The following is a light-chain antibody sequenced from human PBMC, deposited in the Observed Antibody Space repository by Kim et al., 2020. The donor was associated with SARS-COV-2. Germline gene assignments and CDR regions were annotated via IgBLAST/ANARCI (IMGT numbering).Light chain of an antibody. Sequence: EIVMTHSPATLSLSLGERATLSCTASQSIGTDLAWYQHKPGQAPRLLIYHAFTRATGIPARISGSGSGTEFTLTISSLQSEDFAVYYCQQYNDWPLTFGGGTKLEIK. J-gene: IGKJ2*01. CDR1: QSIGTD. V-gene: IGKV3D-15*01. CDR2: HAF. CDR3: QQYNDWPLT.